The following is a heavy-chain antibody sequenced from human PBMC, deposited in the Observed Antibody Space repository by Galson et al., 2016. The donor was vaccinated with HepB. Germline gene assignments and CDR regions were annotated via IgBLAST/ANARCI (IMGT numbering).Heavy chain of an antibody. J-gene: IGHJ4*02. V-gene: IGHV3-30*18. CDR3: AKGGAWKQLWFSLDY. CDR1: GFTFGSYG. CDR2: ITYDGSNT. Sequence: SLRLSCAASGFTFGSYGMHWVRQAPGKGLECVAVITYDGSNTYYADSVKGRFTISRDNSKNTLYLQMNSLRAEDTAVYYCAKGGAWKQLWFSLDYWGQGTRVTVSS. D-gene: IGHD5-18*01.